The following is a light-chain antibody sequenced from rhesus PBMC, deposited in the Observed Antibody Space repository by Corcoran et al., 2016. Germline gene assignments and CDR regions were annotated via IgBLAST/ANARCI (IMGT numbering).Light chain of an antibody. J-gene: IGLJ1*01. CDR2: EVS. CDR1: SSDIGGYNG. V-gene: IGLV2-38*01. Sequence: QSALTQPPSVSKSLGQSVTISCTGTSSDIGGYNGVSWYQQPPGTAPRLLIYEVSKRPSGVSDRVSGSKSGNTASLTISGLQAEDEADYYCGSYRSGSTYIFGAGTRLTVL. CDR3: GSYRSGSTYI.